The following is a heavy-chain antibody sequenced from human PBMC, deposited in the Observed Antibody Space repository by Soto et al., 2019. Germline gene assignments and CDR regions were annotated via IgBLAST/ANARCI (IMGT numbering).Heavy chain of an antibody. Sequence: QVQLVQSGAEVKKPGSSVKVSCKASGVTFSDYAITWVRQAPGQGLEWMGGIIPIFGTASFAQKFQGRVTITADRSTTTSYMELNSLTSEDTAVYYCARPSSYGLDVWGQGTTVTVSS. V-gene: IGHV1-69*06. J-gene: IGHJ6*02. CDR2: IIPIFGTA. CDR3: ARPSSYGLDV. CDR1: GVTFSDYA.